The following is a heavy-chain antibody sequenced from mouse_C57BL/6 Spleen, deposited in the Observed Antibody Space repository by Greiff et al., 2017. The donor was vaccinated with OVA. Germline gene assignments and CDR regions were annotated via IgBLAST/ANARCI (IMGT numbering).Heavy chain of an antibody. D-gene: IGHD2-4*01. J-gene: IGHJ1*03. Sequence: DVKLVESGGGLVKPGGSLKLSCAASGFTFSDYGMHWVRQAPEKGLEWVAYISSGSSTIYYADTVKGRFTISRDNAKNTLFLQMTSLRSEDTAMYYCARTYDYMSYWYFDVWGTGTTVTVSS. V-gene: IGHV5-17*01. CDR1: GFTFSDYG. CDR2: ISSGSSTI. CDR3: ARTYDYMSYWYFDV.